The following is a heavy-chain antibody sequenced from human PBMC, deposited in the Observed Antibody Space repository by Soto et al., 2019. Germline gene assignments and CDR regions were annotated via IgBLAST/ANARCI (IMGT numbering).Heavy chain of an antibody. V-gene: IGHV4-31*03. CDR3: ARDRGSYGMDV. CDR1: GDSISFGYY. Sequence: SETLSLTCTVSGDSISFGYYWSWIRQHPGKGLEWIGYVSPSGTTYYNPSLKSRVSISTDRSKNQFSLEVSSVTAADTAVYYCARDRGSYGMDVWGQGTTVTVSS. J-gene: IGHJ6*02. CDR2: VSPSGTT.